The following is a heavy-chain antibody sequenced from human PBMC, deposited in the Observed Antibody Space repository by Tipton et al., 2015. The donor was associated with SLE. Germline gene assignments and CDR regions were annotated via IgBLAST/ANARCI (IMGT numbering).Heavy chain of an antibody. CDR2: INPSAGST. D-gene: IGHD6-13*01. Sequence: QSGPEVKKPGASVKVSCKASGYTFTSYYMHWVRQAPGQGLEWMGVINPSAGSTSYARKFQGRVIMTRDTSTRTAYMELSSLRSEDTAVYYCARDGSSSSYFDYWGQGTLVTVSS. CDR1: GYTFTSYY. CDR3: ARDGSSSSYFDY. J-gene: IGHJ4*02. V-gene: IGHV1-46*01.